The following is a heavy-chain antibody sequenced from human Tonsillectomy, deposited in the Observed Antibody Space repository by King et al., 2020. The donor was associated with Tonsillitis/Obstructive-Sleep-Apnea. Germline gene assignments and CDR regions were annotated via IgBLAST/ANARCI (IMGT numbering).Heavy chain of an antibody. D-gene: IGHD3-10*01. CDR2: IYYNGDT. J-gene: IGHJ6*03. V-gene: IGHV4-39*01. CDR3: VRHHRGGDDYDYYNLDI. Sequence: HLQLQESGPGLVRPSETLSLSCTVSGGSISSRSYYWGWIRQPPGKGLEWIGSIYYNGDTYYHPSLKSRVTISVDTFKNQFSLKLSSLTAADTAVYYCVRHHRGGDDYDYYNLDIWGKGTAVTVFS. CDR1: GGSISSRSYY.